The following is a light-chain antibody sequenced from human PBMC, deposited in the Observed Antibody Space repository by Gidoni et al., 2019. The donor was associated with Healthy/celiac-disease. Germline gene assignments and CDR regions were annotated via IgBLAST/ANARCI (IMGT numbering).Light chain of an antibody. CDR1: QSISSY. CDR2: AAS. V-gene: IGKV1-39*01. Sequence: DIQMTQYPSSLSASVGDRDTITCRASQSISSYLHWYQQKPGKAPKLLIYAASILQSGFPSRFSGSGSGTDFTLTISSLQPEDFAIYYCQQSYSTPLTFXPXTKVDIK. CDR3: QQSYSTPLT. J-gene: IGKJ3*01.